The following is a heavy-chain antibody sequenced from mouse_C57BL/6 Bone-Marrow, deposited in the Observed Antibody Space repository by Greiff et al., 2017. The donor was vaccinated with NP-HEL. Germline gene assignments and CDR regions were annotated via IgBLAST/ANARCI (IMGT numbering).Heavy chain of an antibody. CDR2: IDPENGDT. J-gene: IGHJ4*01. D-gene: IGHD1-1*01. Sequence: VQLQQSGAELVRPGASVKLSCTASGFNIKDDYMHWVKQRPEQGLEWIGWIDPENGDTEYASKFQGKATITADTSSNSAYLQLSSLTSEDTAVYYCTTGLLYAMDYWGQGTSVTVSS. CDR3: TTGLLYAMDY. V-gene: IGHV14-4*01. CDR1: GFNIKDDY.